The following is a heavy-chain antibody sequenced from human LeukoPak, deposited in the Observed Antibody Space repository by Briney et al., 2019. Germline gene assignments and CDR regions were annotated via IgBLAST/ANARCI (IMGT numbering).Heavy chain of an antibody. CDR2: IDPNTGGT. D-gene: IGHD2-15*01. CDR3: AKSLWVVGAFFDY. V-gene: IGHV1-18*01. Sequence: VASVKVSCKASGYSFTSQAMHWVRQAPGQGLEWMGWIDPNTGGTNYAQKLQGRVTMTTDTSTSTAYMELRSLRSDDTAVYYCAKSLWVVGAFFDYWGQGTLVTVSS. CDR1: GYSFTSQA. J-gene: IGHJ4*02.